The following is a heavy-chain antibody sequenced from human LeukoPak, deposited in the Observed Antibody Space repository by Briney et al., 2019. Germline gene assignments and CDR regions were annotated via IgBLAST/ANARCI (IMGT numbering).Heavy chain of an antibody. CDR2: IYYSGST. V-gene: IGHV4-59*01. J-gene: IGHJ6*03. Sequence: SETLSLTCTVSGGSISSYYWSWIRQPPGKGLEWIGYIYYSGSTNYNPSLKSRVTISVDTSKNQFSLKLTSVTAADTAVYYCARETSQKGAHYMDVWGRGTTVTISS. CDR3: ARETSQKGAHYMDV. CDR1: GGSISSYY. D-gene: IGHD3-16*01.